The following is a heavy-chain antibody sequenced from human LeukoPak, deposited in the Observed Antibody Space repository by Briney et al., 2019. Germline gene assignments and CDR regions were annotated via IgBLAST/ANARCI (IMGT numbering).Heavy chain of an antibody. V-gene: IGHV3-74*01. CDR1: GFTFTSYW. J-gene: IGHJ6*02. Sequence: PGGSLRLSCAASGFTFTSYWMDSVRQAPGKGLVWVSHINSDGSITSYADSVKGRFTISRDNAKNTLYLQMNSLRAEDTAVYYCARDAVDTANAVWGQGTTVTVSS. D-gene: IGHD5-18*01. CDR2: INSDGSIT. CDR3: ARDAVDTANAV.